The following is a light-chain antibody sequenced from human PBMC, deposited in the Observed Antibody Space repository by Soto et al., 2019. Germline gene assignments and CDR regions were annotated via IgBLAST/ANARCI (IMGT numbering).Light chain of an antibody. CDR1: QSVSVN. CDR3: QQYNNWHPIT. CDR2: GAS. V-gene: IGKV3-15*01. J-gene: IGKJ5*01. Sequence: PCPLPLSLPPGERATLSCRASQSVSVNLAWYQQKPGQATRLIIYGASTRANGIPARFSGSVSGTEFTLTLSSLQSEDFAFYYCQQYNNWHPITFGQGTRLEIK.